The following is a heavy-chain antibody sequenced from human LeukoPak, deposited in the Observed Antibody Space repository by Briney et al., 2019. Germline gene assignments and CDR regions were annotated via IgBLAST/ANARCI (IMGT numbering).Heavy chain of an antibody. CDR1: GYTFTGYY. CDR2: INPNSCGT. D-gene: IGHD1-14*01. Sequence: ASVKVSCKASGYTFTGYYMHWVRQAPGQGLEWLGRINPNSCGTNYAQKFQGRVTSTRDTAISTAYIDPGGLRSEGTTVSDCEIDPKFPRKWGQGTMVTVSS. V-gene: IGHV1-2*01. J-gene: IGHJ4*02. CDR3: EIDPKFPRK.